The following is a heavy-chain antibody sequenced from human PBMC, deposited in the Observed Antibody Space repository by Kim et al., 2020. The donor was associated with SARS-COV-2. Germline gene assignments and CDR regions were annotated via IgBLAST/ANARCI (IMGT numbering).Heavy chain of an antibody. CDR2: IYYSGST. J-gene: IGHJ4*02. V-gene: IGHV4-31*03. CDR1: GGSISSGGYY. Sequence: SETLSLTCTVSGGSISSGGYYWSWIHQHPGKGLEWIGYIYYSGSTYYNPSLKSRVTISVDTSKNQFSLKLSSVTAADTAVYYCASGSGYYFDYWGQGTLVTVSS. CDR3: ASGSGYYFDY. D-gene: IGHD3-22*01.